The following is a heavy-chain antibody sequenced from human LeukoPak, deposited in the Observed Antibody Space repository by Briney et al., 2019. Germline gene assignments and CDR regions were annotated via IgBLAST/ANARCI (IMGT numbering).Heavy chain of an antibody. J-gene: IGHJ5*02. Sequence: PGGSLRLSCAASGFTFTTYDMNWVRQAPGKGLEWVSAICGGGGSTYYADSVKGRFTISRDNSKNTLYLQMNSLRAEDTAVYYCARDPCDILTGSAWGQGTLVIVFS. CDR2: ICGGGGST. CDR1: GFTFTTYD. D-gene: IGHD3-9*01. CDR3: ARDPCDILTGSA. V-gene: IGHV3-23*01.